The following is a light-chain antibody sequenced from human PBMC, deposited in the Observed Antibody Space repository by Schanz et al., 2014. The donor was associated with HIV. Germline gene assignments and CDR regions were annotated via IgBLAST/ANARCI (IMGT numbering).Light chain of an antibody. J-gene: IGKJ1*01. CDR3: QQYGSSPT. CDR2: GAS. CDR1: QSVSTS. Sequence: EILLTQSPATLSLSPGDRATLSCRASQSVSTSLAWYQQRPGQAPRLLIFGASNRATGFPDRFSGSASGTDFTLTISRVEPEDYAVYYCQQYGSSPTFGQGTRVEIK. V-gene: IGKV3-20*01.